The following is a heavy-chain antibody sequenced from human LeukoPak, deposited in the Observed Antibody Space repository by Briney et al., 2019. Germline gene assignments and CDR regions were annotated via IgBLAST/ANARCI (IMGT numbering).Heavy chain of an antibody. CDR2: INSDGSSP. CDR3: ASGQFWSGYYYDY. V-gene: IGHV3-74*01. D-gene: IGHD3-3*01. CDR1: GFTFSNFW. Sequence: PGGSLRLSCAASGFTFSNFWMHWVRQAPGKELVWVSRINSDGSSPSYADSVKGRFTISRNNAENTLYLQMNCLRAEDTAVYFCASGQFWSGYYYDYWGLGTLVTVSS. J-gene: IGHJ4*02.